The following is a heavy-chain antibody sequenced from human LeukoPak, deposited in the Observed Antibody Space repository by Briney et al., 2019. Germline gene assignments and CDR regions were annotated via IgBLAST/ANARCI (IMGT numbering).Heavy chain of an antibody. J-gene: IGHJ3*02. Sequence: PGGSLRLSCAASGFTFDDYAMSWVRQAPGKGLEWVSAISGSGGSTYYADSVKGRFTISRDNSKNTLYLQMNSLRAEDTAVYYCAKPLGSYSWIDAFDIWGKGQWSPSLQ. CDR3: AKPLGSYSWIDAFDI. D-gene: IGHD1-26*01. CDR1: GFTFDDYA. CDR2: ISGSGGST. V-gene: IGHV3-23*01.